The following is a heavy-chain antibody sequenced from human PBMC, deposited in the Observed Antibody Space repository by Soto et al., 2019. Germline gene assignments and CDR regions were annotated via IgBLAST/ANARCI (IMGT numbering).Heavy chain of an antibody. Sequence: EVQVVESGGGLVQPGGSLRLSCAASGFTFSNYWMHWVRQAPGKGLVWVSRINKDGTTTTYADSVRGRFTISRDNTNNTRSLQMNSLRAEDTAVYYCARGGFLAGATVTLWGQGTLVTVSS. CDR3: ARGGFLAGATVTL. V-gene: IGHV3-74*01. CDR2: INKDGTTT. J-gene: IGHJ4*02. D-gene: IGHD4-4*01. CDR1: GFTFSNYW.